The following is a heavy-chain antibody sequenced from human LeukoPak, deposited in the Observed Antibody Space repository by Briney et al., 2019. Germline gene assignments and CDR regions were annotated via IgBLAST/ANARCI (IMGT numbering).Heavy chain of an antibody. CDR2: INPNSGGT. CDR3: ARKSAARSTSEFDC. CDR1: GYTFTGYY. V-gene: IGHV1-2*02. D-gene: IGHD2-2*01. Sequence: ASVKVSCKASGYTFTGYYINWVRQSPGQGLEWMGWINPNSGGTNYAQKFQGRVTMTSDTSISTAYIELSSLRSDDTAVYYCARKSAARSTSEFDCWGQGTLVTVSS. J-gene: IGHJ4*02.